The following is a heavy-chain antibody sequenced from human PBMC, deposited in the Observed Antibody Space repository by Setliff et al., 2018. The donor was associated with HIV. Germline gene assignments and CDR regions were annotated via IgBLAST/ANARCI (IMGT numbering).Heavy chain of an antibody. D-gene: IGHD3-10*01. Sequence: TLSLTCAVYGESFSDYYWSWIRQPPGKGLEWIGEINHSESTNYNPSLKSRVTVSVDTSKKQFSLRLSSVSAADTALYYCARGGGITWRSYSFDYWGHGTLVTVS. CDR3: ARGGGITWRSYSFDY. CDR1: GESFSDYY. CDR2: INHSEST. J-gene: IGHJ4*01. V-gene: IGHV4-34*01.